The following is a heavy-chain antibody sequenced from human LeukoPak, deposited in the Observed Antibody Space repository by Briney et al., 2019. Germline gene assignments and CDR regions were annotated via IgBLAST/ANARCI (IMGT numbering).Heavy chain of an antibody. CDR3: AREAGDYYGSSGFDY. J-gene: IGHJ4*02. CDR2: IIPILGTA. CDR1: GGTFSSYA. Sequence: SVKVSCKASGGTFSSYAISWVRQAPGQGLEWMGRIIPILGTANYAQKFQGRVTITADKSTSTAYMELSSLRSEDTAVYYCAREAGDYYGSSGFDYWGQGILVTVSS. D-gene: IGHD3-22*01. V-gene: IGHV1-69*04.